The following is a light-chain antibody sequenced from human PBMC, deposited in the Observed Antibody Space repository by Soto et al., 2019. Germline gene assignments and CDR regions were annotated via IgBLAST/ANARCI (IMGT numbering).Light chain of an antibody. CDR3: QQANSFPPT. J-gene: IGKJ3*01. V-gene: IGKV1-12*01. CDR1: QDISSW. CDR2: AAS. Sequence: DIQMTQSPSSGSASVGDRVTITCRASQDISSWLAWYQQKPGKAPKLLIYAASTLQSGVPSRFSGSGSGTDFTLTISSLQPEDFATYYCQQANSFPPTFGPGTKVHIK.